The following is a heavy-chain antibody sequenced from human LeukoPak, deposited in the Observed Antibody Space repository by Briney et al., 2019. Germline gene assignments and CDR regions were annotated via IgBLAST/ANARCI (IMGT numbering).Heavy chain of an antibody. D-gene: IGHD6-19*01. CDR1: GFDFSTYS. V-gene: IGHV3-48*04. CDR3: ARVGRSGWTVDY. CDR2: ISSSSSNI. Sequence: PGGSLRLSCAASGFDFSTYSIDWVRQAPGKGLEWVSYISSSSSNIYHADSVKGRFTISRDNAKNSLHLQMNSLRAEDTAVYYSARVGRSGWTVDYWGQGTLVTVSS. J-gene: IGHJ4*02.